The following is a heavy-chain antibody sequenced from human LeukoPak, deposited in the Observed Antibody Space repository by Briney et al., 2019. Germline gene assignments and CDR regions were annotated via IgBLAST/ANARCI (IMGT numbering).Heavy chain of an antibody. CDR3: AKAGSVDYGQEDLDY. D-gene: IGHD3-16*01. CDR2: IWYDGSNK. J-gene: IGHJ4*02. V-gene: IGHV3-33*06. CDR1: GFTFSTYG. Sequence: GGSLRLSCAASGFTFSTYGMHWVRQAPGKGLEWVAVIWYDGSNKYYADSVKGRFTIPRDNSKNTVYLQMNSLRAEDTAVYYCAKAGSVDYGQEDLDYWGQGTLVTVSS.